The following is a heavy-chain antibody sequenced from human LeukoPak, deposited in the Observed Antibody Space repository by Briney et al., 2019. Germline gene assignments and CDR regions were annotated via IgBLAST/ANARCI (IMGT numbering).Heavy chain of an antibody. D-gene: IGHD2-2*01. CDR2: FDPEDGET. CDR3: TTVVVVPAASPKVDYYGMDV. Sequence: ASVQVSCKVSGYTLTELSMHWVRQAPGKGLEWMGGFDPEDGETVYAQTFQARVTMTEDTSTDTAYMELSSLRSEDTAVYYCTTVVVVPAASPKVDYYGMDVWGKGTTVTVSS. V-gene: IGHV1-24*01. CDR1: GYTLTELS. J-gene: IGHJ6*04.